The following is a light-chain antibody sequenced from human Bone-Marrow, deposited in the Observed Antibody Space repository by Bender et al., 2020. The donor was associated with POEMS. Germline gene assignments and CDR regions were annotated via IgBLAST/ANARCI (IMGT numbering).Light chain of an antibody. V-gene: IGLV1-44*01. CDR1: SSNIGTNP. CDR3: SSYAGSNNFVV. J-gene: IGLJ2*01. CDR2: INN. Sequence: QSVLTQPPSASGTPGQRVTISCSGSSSNIGTNPVNWYQQLPGTAPKLLIYINNQRPSGVPDRFSGSKSGTSASLAISGLQSEDEAEYYCSSYAGSNNFVVFGGGTKLTVL.